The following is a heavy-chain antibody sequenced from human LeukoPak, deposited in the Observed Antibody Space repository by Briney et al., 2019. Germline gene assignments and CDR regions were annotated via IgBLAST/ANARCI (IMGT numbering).Heavy chain of an antibody. J-gene: IGHJ4*02. CDR2: ITDSGDGT. CDR3: AKDSPVATR. D-gene: IGHD2-15*01. V-gene: IGHV3-23*01. Sequence: GGSLRLSCAASGFTLSSSAMSWVRQAPGKGLEWVSSITDSGDGTYYADSVKGRFTISRDDSKNTLYLQMNSLRAEDTALYYCAKDSPVATRWGQGTLVTVSS. CDR1: GFTLSSSA.